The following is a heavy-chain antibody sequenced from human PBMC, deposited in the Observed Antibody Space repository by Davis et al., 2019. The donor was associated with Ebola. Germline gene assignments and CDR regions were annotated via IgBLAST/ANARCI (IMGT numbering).Heavy chain of an antibody. Sequence: PGGSLCLSCAASGFPFDDYAMHWVRQAPGKGLEWVSGISWNSGSIGYADSVKGRFTISRDNAKNSLYLQMNSLRAEDTALYYCAKDIGVAGTYYFDYWGQGTLVTVSS. CDR2: ISWNSGSI. CDR1: GFPFDDYA. V-gene: IGHV3-9*01. J-gene: IGHJ4*02. CDR3: AKDIGVAGTYYFDY. D-gene: IGHD6-19*01.